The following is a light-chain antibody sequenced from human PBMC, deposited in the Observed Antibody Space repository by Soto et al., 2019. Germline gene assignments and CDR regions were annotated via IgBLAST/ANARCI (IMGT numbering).Light chain of an antibody. CDR2: EGN. Sequence: QSVLTQPASVSGSPGQSITLSCTGTSSDVGSYNLVSWYQQHPGKDPKLMIYEGNKRPSGVSNSFSGSKSGNTASLTISGLQAEDEADYYCCSFAGINTFVFRTATTVTVL. CDR1: SSDVGSYNL. CDR3: CSFAGINTFV. V-gene: IGLV2-23*03. J-gene: IGLJ1*01.